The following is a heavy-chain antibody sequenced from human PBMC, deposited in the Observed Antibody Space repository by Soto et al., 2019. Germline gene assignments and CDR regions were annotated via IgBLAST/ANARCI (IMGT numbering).Heavy chain of an antibody. V-gene: IGHV4-59*01. CDR2: IADSETT. CDR3: ARVDYYGAGTYLFDY. Sequence: KPSETLSLTCTVSGASMGRYYWSWIRQSPGKGLEYIGYIADSETTNYSPSLRSRVTISLEASKSQFSLKLSPVTAADTAVYYCARVDYYGAGTYLFDYWGPGTLVTVSS. D-gene: IGHD3-10*01. J-gene: IGHJ4*02. CDR1: GASMGRYY.